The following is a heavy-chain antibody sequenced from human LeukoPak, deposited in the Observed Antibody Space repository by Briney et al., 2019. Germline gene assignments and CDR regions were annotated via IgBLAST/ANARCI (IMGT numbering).Heavy chain of an antibody. J-gene: IGHJ6*03. CDR3: ARSSILWFGESKYYYYYMDV. Sequence: PSETLSLTCTVSGGSISSYYWSWIRQPAGKGLEWIGRIYTSGSTNYNPSLKSRVTMSVDTSKNQFSLKLSSVTAADTAVYYCARSSILWFGESKYYYYYMDVWGKGATVTISS. CDR1: GGSISSYY. CDR2: IYTSGST. V-gene: IGHV4-4*07. D-gene: IGHD3-10*01.